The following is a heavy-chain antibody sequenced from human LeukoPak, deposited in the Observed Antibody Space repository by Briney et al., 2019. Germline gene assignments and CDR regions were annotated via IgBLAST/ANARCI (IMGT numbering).Heavy chain of an antibody. CDR2: ISWNSAGI. CDR1: GFTFDDYA. V-gene: IGHV3-9*01. CDR3: AKGIAARPTYYFDY. J-gene: IGHJ4*02. D-gene: IGHD6-6*01. Sequence: GGSLRLSCAASGFTFDDYAMHWVRQAPGKGLEWVSGISWNSAGIGYADSVKGRFTISRDDAKNSLYLQMNSLRAEDTALYYCAKGIAARPTYYFDYWGQGTLVTVSS.